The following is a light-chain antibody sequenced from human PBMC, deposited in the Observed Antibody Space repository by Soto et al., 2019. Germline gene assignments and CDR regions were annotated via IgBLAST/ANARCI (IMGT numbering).Light chain of an antibody. V-gene: IGKV3-20*01. Sequence: PGDRVTITCRASQTISTWMAWYQQKPGQAPRLLLYDASTRATGIPDRFSGSGSGTGFTLTISRLEPEDFAVYYCQQYGSSGTFGQGTRLEI. J-gene: IGKJ5*01. CDR3: QQYGSSGT. CDR2: DAS. CDR1: QTISTW.